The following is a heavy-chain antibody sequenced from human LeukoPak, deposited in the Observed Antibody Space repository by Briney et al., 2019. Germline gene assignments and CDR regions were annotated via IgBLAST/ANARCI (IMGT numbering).Heavy chain of an antibody. J-gene: IGHJ4*02. D-gene: IGHD6-13*01. CDR2: ISSSSSII. V-gene: IGHV3-48*01. CDR1: GFTFSSYS. CDR3: ARGNIVTAAGAFDY. Sequence: GGSLRLSCAASGFTFSSYSMNWVRQVPGKGLEWVSYISSSSSIIYYADSVKGRFTISRDNARNSLYLQMNSLRAEDTAVYYCARGNIVTAAGAFDYWGQGTLVTVSS.